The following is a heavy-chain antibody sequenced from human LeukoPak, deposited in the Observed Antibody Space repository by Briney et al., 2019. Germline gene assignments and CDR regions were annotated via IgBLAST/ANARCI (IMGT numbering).Heavy chain of an antibody. CDR2: ISSSSSYI. Sequence: GRSLRLSCAASGFTFSSYSMNWVRQAPGNGLEWVSSISSSSSYIYYADSVKGRFTISRDNAKNSLYLQTNSLRAEDTAVYYCARDFGYSSRGGGYWGQGTLVTVSS. CDR1: GFTFSSYS. J-gene: IGHJ4*02. CDR3: ARDFGYSSRGGGY. D-gene: IGHD6-13*01. V-gene: IGHV3-21*01.